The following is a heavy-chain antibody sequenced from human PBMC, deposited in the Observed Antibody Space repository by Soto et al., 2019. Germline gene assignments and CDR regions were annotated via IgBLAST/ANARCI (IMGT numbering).Heavy chain of an antibody. J-gene: IGHJ3*02. CDR1: GYTFTSYG. CDR2: ISAYNGNT. CDR3: ARSPTPYCISTSCSHVFEFDI. Sequence: QVQLVQSGAEVKKPGASVKVSCKASGYTFTSYGISWVRQAPGQGLEWMGWISAYNGNTNYAQKLQGRVTMTTDTSTSTAYMELRSLRSDDTAVYYCARSPTPYCISTSCSHVFEFDIWGQGTMVTVSS. D-gene: IGHD2-2*01. V-gene: IGHV1-18*01.